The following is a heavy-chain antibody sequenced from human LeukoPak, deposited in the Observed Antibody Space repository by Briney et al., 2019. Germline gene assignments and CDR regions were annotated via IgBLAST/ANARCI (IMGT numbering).Heavy chain of an antibody. J-gene: IGHJ4*02. CDR1: GGSFSGYY. CDR2: INHSGRT. D-gene: IGHD1-1*01. Sequence: PSETLSLTCAVYGGSFSGYYWSWIRQPPGKGLEWIGEINHSGRTNYNPSLKSRVTISVDTSKNQFSLKLTSVTAADTAVYYCARRIWDDGWYFDYRGQGTLVPVTS. V-gene: IGHV4-34*01. CDR3: ARRIWDDGWYFDY.